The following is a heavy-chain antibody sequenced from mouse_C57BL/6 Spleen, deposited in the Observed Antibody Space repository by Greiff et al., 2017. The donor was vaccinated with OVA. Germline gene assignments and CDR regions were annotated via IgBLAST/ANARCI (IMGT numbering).Heavy chain of an antibody. J-gene: IGHJ3*01. CDR3: TTDYSLAD. V-gene: IGHV14-4*01. CDR2: IDPENGDT. D-gene: IGHD1-1*02. CDR1: GFNIIDDY. Sequence: EVQLQESGAELVRPGASVKLSCTASGFNIIDDYMHWVKQRPEQGLEWIGWIDPENGDTEYASKFQGKATITADTSSNTAYLQLSSLTSEDTAVYYCTTDYSLADWGQGTLVTGSA.